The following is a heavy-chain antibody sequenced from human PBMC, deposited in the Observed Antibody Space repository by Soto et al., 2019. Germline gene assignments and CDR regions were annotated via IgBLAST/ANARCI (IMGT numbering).Heavy chain of an antibody. Sequence: SVKVSCKASGGTFSSYTSSWVRQAPGQGLEWMGRIIPILGIANYAQKFQGRVTITADKSTSTAYMELSSLRSEDTAVYYCARAHLNYYDSSGYPTAPFDYWGQGTLVTVSS. CDR3: ARAHLNYYDSSGYPTAPFDY. CDR2: IIPILGIA. CDR1: GGTFSSYT. J-gene: IGHJ4*02. D-gene: IGHD3-22*01. V-gene: IGHV1-69*02.